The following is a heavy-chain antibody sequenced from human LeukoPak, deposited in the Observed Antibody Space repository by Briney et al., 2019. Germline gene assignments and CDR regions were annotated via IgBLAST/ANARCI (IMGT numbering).Heavy chain of an antibody. J-gene: IGHJ4*02. Sequence: SETLSLTCTVSGGSISSSSYYWGWIRQPPGKGLEWIGSIYYSGSTYYNPSLKSRVTISVDTSNQQFSLKLSSVTGADTAVYYCASGYYDILTGFFSFDYWGQGTLVTVSS. CDR1: GGSISSSSYY. CDR3: ASGYYDILTGFFSFDY. V-gene: IGHV4-39*01. D-gene: IGHD3-9*01. CDR2: IYYSGST.